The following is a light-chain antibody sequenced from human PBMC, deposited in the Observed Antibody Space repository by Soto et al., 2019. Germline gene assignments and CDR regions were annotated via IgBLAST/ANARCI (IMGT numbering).Light chain of an antibody. CDR1: QSINNY. CDR2: SAS. CDR3: QQSYSTTWT. V-gene: IGKV1-39*01. J-gene: IGKJ1*01. Sequence: DIQMTQSPASLSVSVGDRVTITCRASQSINNYLNWYLQRPGQAPKLLIRSASTLQRGVPSRFSGSGSETDFTLTISSLQPVDFATYSCQQSYSTTWTFGQGTKVDIK.